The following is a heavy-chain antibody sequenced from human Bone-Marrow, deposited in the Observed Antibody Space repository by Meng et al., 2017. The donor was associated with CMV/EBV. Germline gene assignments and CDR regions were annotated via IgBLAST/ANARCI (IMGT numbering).Heavy chain of an antibody. CDR2: INPNSGGT. D-gene: IGHD1-26*01. Sequence: ASVKVSCKASGYTFTGYYMHWVRQAPGQGLEWMGWINPNSGGTNYAQKFQGRVTMTRDTSISTAYMELSRLRSDDTAVYYCATDPIVGATQGYYGMDVWGQGTTVTCSS. V-gene: IGHV1-2*02. J-gene: IGHJ6*01. CDR3: ATDPIVGATQGYYGMDV. CDR1: GYTFTGYY.